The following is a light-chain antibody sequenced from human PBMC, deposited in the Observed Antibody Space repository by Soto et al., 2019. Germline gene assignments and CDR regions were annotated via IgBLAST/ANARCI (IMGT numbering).Light chain of an antibody. V-gene: IGLV3-21*02. CDR1: NLGGKS. CDR2: DDS. CDR3: QMWETSSGQTV. Sequence: SYELTQPPSVSVAPGQTATITCGGDNLGGKSVHWYQQRPGQAPVLVVYDDSGRPSGIPERFSGSNSENTATLTISRVEAGDEADYYCQMWETSSGQTVFGGGTQLTVL. J-gene: IGLJ2*01.